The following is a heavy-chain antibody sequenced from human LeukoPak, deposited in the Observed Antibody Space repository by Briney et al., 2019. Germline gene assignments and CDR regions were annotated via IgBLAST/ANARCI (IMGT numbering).Heavy chain of an antibody. V-gene: IGHV4-34*01. J-gene: IGHJ4*02. Sequence: SETLSLTCAVYGGSFSGYYWSWIRQPPGKGLEWIGEINHSGSTNYNPSLKSRVTISVDTSKNQFSLKPSSVTAADTAVYYCARGGGYYYDSSGLIDYWGQGTLVTVSS. CDR3: ARGGGYYYDSSGLIDY. D-gene: IGHD3-22*01. CDR2: INHSGST. CDR1: GGSFSGYY.